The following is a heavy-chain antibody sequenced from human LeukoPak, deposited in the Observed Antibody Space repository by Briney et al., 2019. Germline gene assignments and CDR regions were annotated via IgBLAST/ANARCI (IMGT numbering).Heavy chain of an antibody. CDR2: ISSSGSTI. CDR1: GFTFSDYY. J-gene: IGHJ4*02. D-gene: IGHD5-12*01. CDR3: ARDLPADSGYDWGADY. V-gene: IGHV3-11*04. Sequence: GGSLGLSCAASGFTFSDYYMSWIRQAPGKGLEWVSYISSSGSTIYYADSVKGRFTISRDNAKNSLYLQMNSLRAEDTAVYYCARDLPADSGYDWGADYWGQGTLVTVSS.